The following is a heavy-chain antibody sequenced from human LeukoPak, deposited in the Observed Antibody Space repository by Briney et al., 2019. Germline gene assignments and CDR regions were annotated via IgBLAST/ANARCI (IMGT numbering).Heavy chain of an antibody. J-gene: IGHJ5*02. CDR2: TYYRSKWYN. V-gene: IGHV6-1*01. CDR3: ARGSGDSGSYQNWIDP. CDR1: GDSVSSNSAA. Sequence: SQTLSLTCAISGDSVSSNSAAWNWIRQSPSRGLEWLGRTYYRSKWYNDYAVSVKSRITINPDTSKNQFSLQLNSVTPEDTAVYYCARGSGDSGSYQNWIDPWGQGTLVTVSS. D-gene: IGHD1-26*01.